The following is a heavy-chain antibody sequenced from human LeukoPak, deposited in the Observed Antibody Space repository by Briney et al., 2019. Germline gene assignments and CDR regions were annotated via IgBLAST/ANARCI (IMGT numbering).Heavy chain of an antibody. CDR1: GFTFSSYW. D-gene: IGHD6-19*01. V-gene: IGHV3-74*01. J-gene: IGHJ4*02. Sequence: GGSLRLSCAASGFTFSSYWMHWVRQAPGKGLVWVSRINSNGSSTSYADSVKGRFTISRDNAKNTLYLQMNSLRAEDTAVYYCARDRPGGIAVAGIRYWGQGILVTVSS. CDR2: INSNGSST. CDR3: ARDRPGGIAVAGIRY.